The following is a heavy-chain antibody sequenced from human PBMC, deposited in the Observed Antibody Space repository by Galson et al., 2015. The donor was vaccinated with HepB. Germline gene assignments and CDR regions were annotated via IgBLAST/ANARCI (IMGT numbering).Heavy chain of an antibody. J-gene: IGHJ3*01. CDR3: AKGGYSAAYDV. CDR2: INSDGSTT. V-gene: IGHV3-74*01. CDR1: GFTFRDFW. D-gene: IGHD2-15*01. Sequence: SLRLSCAASGFTFRDFWMLWVRQVPGKGLVGVSRINSDGSTTGYADSVRGRFTISRDNVNRILYLEMSSLRAEDTAVYYCAKGGYSAAYDVWGQGTMVTVSS.